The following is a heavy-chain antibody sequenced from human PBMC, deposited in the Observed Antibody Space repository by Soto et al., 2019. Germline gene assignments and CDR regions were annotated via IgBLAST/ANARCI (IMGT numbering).Heavy chain of an antibody. Sequence: QVQLVQSGAEVKKPGASVTVSSEASGYIFTDYYLHWVRQAPGQGLEYMGWINPNTGGTKYAQKFQGRVTMTRGTLLLNWLTSDDTAVYYCARSLSTIGARLDYWGQGTLVTVSS. J-gene: IGHJ4*02. V-gene: IGHV1-2*02. CDR1: GYIFTDYY. CDR3: ARSLSTIGARLDY. CDR2: INPNTGGT. D-gene: IGHD6-6*01.